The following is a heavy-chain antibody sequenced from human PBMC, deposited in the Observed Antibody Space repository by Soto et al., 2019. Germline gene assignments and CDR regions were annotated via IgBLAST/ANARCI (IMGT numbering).Heavy chain of an antibody. J-gene: IGHJ4*02. CDR2: IYYSGTT. V-gene: IGHV4-31*03. Sequence: QVQLQESGPGLVKPSQTLSLTCTVSGGSISRGGYYWSWIRQHPGKGLEWIGYIYYSGTTHYSPSLMRRLTRSVDTSKNQFSLKLSSVTAADTAVYYCARTLVRGPYFFDYWGQGTLVTVSS. CDR3: ARTLVRGPYFFDY. CDR1: GGSISRGGYY. D-gene: IGHD3-10*01.